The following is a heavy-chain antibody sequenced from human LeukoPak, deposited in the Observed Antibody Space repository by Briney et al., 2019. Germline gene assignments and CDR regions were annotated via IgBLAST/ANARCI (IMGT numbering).Heavy chain of an antibody. CDR3: ARDLLGSRTYYYYYGIDV. Sequence: GGALRLSRAASGFTFSSYAMHWVRQAPGKGLEWVAVISDEGSNKYYADSVKGRFTISRDNSKNTLYLQMNSLRADDTAVYYCARDLLGSRTYYYYYGIDVWGQATSVTVSS. CDR2: ISDEGSNK. J-gene: IGHJ6*02. V-gene: IGHV3-30*04. CDR1: GFTFSSYA. D-gene: IGHD3-10*01.